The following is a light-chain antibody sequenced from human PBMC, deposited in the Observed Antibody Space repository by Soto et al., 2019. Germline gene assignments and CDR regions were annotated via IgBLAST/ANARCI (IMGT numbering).Light chain of an antibody. V-gene: IGKV4-1*01. Sequence: DIVMTQSPDSLAVSLGERATINCKSSQSVLYRSNNKNYLAWYQQKPGQPPKLLIYGASTRESGVPDRFSGSWSGTDFMLTISSLQAEDVAVYSCQQYSRRPITFGQVKRLEIK. CDR2: GAS. CDR3: QQYSRRPIT. J-gene: IGKJ5*01. CDR1: QSVLYRSNNKNY.